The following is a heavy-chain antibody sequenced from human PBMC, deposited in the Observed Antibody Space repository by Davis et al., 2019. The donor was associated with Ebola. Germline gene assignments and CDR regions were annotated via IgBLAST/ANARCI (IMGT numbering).Heavy chain of an antibody. CDR2: INPTSGST. D-gene: IGHD5-12*01. CDR3: TTPGGQDSGYDVFDI. J-gene: IGHJ3*02. Sequence: ASVKVSCKASGYTFTNYYMHWVRQAPGQGLEWMAVINPTSGSTNYAPKFQGRVTVTRDTSTTTVYMDLSSLRSENTALYYCTTPGGQDSGYDVFDIWGQGTMVTVSS. V-gene: IGHV1-46*03. CDR1: GYTFTNYY.